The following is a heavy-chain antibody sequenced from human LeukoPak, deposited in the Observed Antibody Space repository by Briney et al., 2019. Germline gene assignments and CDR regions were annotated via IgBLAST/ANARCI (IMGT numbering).Heavy chain of an antibody. Sequence: SETLSLTCTVSGGSISSGDYYWSWIRQPPGKGLEWIGYIYYSGSTYYNPSLKSRVTISVDTSKNQFSLKLSSVTAADTAVYYCARDHGGNYGSYMDVWGKGTTVTVSS. J-gene: IGHJ6*03. CDR1: GGSISSGDYY. CDR3: ARDHGGNYGSYMDV. D-gene: IGHD4-23*01. CDR2: IYYSGST. V-gene: IGHV4-30-4*01.